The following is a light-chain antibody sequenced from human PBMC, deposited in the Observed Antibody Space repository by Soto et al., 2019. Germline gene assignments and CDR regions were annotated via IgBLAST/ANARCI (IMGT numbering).Light chain of an antibody. CDR2: EDN. CDR1: SGSIASNY. V-gene: IGLV6-57*02. CDR3: QSYDSSNHVV. J-gene: IGLJ2*01. Sequence: NFMLTQPHSVSESPGKTVTISCTGSSGSIASNYVQWYQQRPGSAPTTVIYEDNRRPPGVPDRFSGSIDSSSNSASLTISGLKTEDEADYYCQSYDSSNHVVFGGGTKLTVL.